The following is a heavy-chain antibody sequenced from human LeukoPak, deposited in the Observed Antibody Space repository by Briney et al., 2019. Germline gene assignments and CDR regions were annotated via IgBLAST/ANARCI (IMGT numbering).Heavy chain of an antibody. CDR2: INHSGST. CDR1: GGSFSGYY. Sequence: SETLSLTCAVYGGSFSGYYWSWIRQPPGKGLEWIGEINHSGSTNYNPSLKSRVTISVDTSKNQFSLKLSSGNAADTAVYYCEGEESGSRPIDYWGQGTLVTVSS. J-gene: IGHJ4*02. D-gene: IGHD3-3*01. V-gene: IGHV4-34*01. CDR3: EGEESGSRPIDY.